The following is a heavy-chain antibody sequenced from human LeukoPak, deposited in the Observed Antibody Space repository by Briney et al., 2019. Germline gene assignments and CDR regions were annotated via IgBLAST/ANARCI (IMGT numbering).Heavy chain of an antibody. CDR1: GFTFSSYA. J-gene: IGHJ6*02. Sequence: GRSLRLSCAASGFTFSSYAMHWVRQAPGKGLEWVAVISYDGSNKYYADSVKGRFTISRDNSKNTLYLQMNSLRAEDTAVYYCARVWQQLSYYYYYGMDVWGQGTTVTVSS. D-gene: IGHD6-13*01. CDR3: ARVWQQLSYYYYYGMDV. CDR2: ISYDGSNK. V-gene: IGHV3-30*04.